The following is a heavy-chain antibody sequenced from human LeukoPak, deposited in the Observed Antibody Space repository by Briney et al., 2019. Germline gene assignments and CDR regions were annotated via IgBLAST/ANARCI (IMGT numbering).Heavy chain of an antibody. CDR2: ISAYNGNT. Sequence: ASVKVSCKASGYTFTSYGISWVRQAPGQGLEWMGWISAYNGNTNYAQKLQGRVTMTTDTSTSTAYMELRSLRSDDTAVYYCARDLRLTTEPYYYYMDVWGKGTTVTVSS. CDR1: GYTFTSYG. D-gene: IGHD1-14*01. J-gene: IGHJ6*03. V-gene: IGHV1-18*01. CDR3: ARDLRLTTEPYYYYMDV.